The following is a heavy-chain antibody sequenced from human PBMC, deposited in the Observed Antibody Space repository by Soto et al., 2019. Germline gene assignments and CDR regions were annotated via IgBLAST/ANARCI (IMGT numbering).Heavy chain of an antibody. CDR2: ISYDGSNK. CDR1: GFTCSSYG. CDR3: AKEMATRDWYFYL. J-gene: IGHJ2*01. V-gene: IGHV3-30*18. D-gene: IGHD5-12*01. Sequence: QVQLVESGGGVVQPGRPLRLSCAASGFTCSSYGMHWVRQAPGKGLEWVAVISYDGSNKYYADSVKGRFTISRDNSKNTLYLQMKRRRAEDTAVYYCAKEMATRDWYFYLWGRGTLVTVAS.